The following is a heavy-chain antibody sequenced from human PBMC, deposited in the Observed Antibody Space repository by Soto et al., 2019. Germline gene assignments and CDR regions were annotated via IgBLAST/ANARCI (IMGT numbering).Heavy chain of an antibody. D-gene: IGHD2-2*01. J-gene: IGHJ4*02. CDR2: FDPEDGET. CDR3: ATFTCSSTSCYEATFDY. V-gene: IGHV1-24*01. Sequence: ASVKVSCKVSGYTLTELSMHGVRQAPGKGLEWMGGFDPEDGETIYAQKFQGRVTMTEDTSTDTAYMELSSLRSEDTAVYYCATFTCSSTSCYEATFDYWGQGTLVTVSS. CDR1: GYTLTELS.